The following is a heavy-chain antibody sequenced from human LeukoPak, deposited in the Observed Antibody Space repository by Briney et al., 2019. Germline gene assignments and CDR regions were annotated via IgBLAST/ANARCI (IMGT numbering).Heavy chain of an antibody. CDR1: GFTFSNYE. Sequence: PGGSLRLSCAASGFTFSNYEMNWVRQAPGKGLECISYISSSASSIYYADSVEGRSTISRDNAKNSLYLQMNSPRAEDTAVYYCARGVQYCSNGVCYNYFDNWGQGTLVTVSS. CDR3: ARGVQYCSNGVCYNYFDN. D-gene: IGHD2-8*01. CDR2: ISSSASSI. V-gene: IGHV3-48*03. J-gene: IGHJ4*02.